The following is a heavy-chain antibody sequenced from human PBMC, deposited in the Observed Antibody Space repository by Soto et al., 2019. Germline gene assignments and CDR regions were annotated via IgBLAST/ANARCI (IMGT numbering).Heavy chain of an antibody. J-gene: IGHJ4*02. V-gene: IGHV3-23*01. CDR1: GFTPTTTP. CDR3: ATSFRYFDN. Sequence: VGSLRLSCAGSGFTPTTTPLSWVRQPPGKGLEWVTTISGTASRTYYVDSVKGRFFISRDNSKNTVTLQMNNLTVDDTAVYYYATSFRYFDNWGQGTRVTVSS. CDR2: ISGTASRT. D-gene: IGHD3-9*01.